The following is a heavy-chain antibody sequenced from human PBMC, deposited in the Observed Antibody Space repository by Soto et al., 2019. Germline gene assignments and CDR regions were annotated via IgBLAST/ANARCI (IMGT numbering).Heavy chain of an antibody. CDR1: GGTFSSYA. Sequence: QVQLVQSGAEVKKPGSSVKVSCKASGGTFSSYAISWVRQAPGQGLEWMGGIIPIFGTANYAQKFQGRVTITADESTSTAYMELSSLRSEDTAVYYCAGKGSRYCISTSCYEAYYYYGMDVWGQGTTVTVSS. CDR3: AGKGSRYCISTSCYEAYYYYGMDV. V-gene: IGHV1-69*12. J-gene: IGHJ6*02. CDR2: IIPIFGTA. D-gene: IGHD2-2*01.